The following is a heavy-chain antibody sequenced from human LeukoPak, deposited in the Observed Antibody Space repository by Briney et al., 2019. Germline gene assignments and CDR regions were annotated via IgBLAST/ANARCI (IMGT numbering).Heavy chain of an antibody. D-gene: IGHD2-2*01. V-gene: IGHV1-69*13. CDR1: GGTFSSYA. CDR2: IITIFGTA. Sequence: SVKVSCKASGGTFSSYAISWVRQAPGQGLECLGGIITIFGTANYAQKFQGRVTITADESTSTAYMELSSLRSEDTAVYYCARGLGYCSSTSCYGYYGMDVWGQGTTVTVSS. CDR3: ARGLGYCSSTSCYGYYGMDV. J-gene: IGHJ6*02.